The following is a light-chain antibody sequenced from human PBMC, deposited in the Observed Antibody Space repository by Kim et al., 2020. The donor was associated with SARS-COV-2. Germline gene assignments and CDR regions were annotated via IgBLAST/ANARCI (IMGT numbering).Light chain of an antibody. Sequence: ALGQTVRITCQGDSLRKYPASWYQQKPGQAPILVMHDKNNVQPAGVPDRFSGSNSGNTAFLTIAGAQVEDEAAYYCGSRDNNGPGVFGGGTQLTVL. CDR2: DKN. CDR3: GSRDNNGPGV. V-gene: IGLV3-19*01. J-gene: IGLJ3*02. CDR1: SLRKYP.